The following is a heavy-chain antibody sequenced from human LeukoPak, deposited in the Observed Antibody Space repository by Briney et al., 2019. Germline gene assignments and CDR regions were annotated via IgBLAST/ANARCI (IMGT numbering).Heavy chain of an antibody. CDR1: GYSFTNFW. V-gene: IGHV5-51*01. CDR3: ARNIHCSSTSCPIDY. CDR2: IYPGDSDT. Sequence: GSLKISCKGSGYSFTNFWIGWVRQIPGKGLEWMGIIYPGDSDTRYSPSFQGQVTISADKSISTAYLQWSSLKASDTAMYYCARNIHCSSTSCPIDYWGQGTLVTVSS. D-gene: IGHD2-2*01. J-gene: IGHJ4*02.